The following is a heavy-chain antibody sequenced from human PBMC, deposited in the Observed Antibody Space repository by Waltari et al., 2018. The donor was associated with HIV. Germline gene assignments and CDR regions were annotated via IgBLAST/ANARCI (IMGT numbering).Heavy chain of an antibody. CDR3: ARRQQLTD. Sequence: EVRLVESGGGLVQPGGSLRFSCAAYGFPFCRSWMTWVRQAPGKGLEWVANIKEDGSEIHYVDSVKGRFTISRDNAKNSLYLQMNSLRAEDTAVYYCARRQQLTDWGQGTLVTVSS. CDR2: IKEDGSEI. J-gene: IGHJ4*02. CDR1: GFPFCRSW. D-gene: IGHD6-13*01. V-gene: IGHV3-7*01.